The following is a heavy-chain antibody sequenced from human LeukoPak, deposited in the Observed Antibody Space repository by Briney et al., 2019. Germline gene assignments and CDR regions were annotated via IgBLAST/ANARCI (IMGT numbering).Heavy chain of an antibody. J-gene: IGHJ4*02. V-gene: IGHV1-69*13. D-gene: IGHD3-9*01. CDR3: ARVRYFGAAYYFDY. Sequence: SVTVSYKASGGTFSSYAISWVRQAPGQGREGMGGIIPIFGTANYEQKFQGRVTITAEESTRTAYMEVRSLRSEDTAVYYCARVRYFGAAYYFDYWGQGTLVTVSS. CDR2: IIPIFGTA. CDR1: GGTFSSYA.